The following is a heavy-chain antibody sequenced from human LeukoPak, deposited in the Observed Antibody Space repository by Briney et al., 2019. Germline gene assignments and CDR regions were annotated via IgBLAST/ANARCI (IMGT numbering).Heavy chain of an antibody. CDR1: GYTFTSYY. CDR3: ARDKGASRVLRYFDWLPNSFDY. J-gene: IGHJ4*02. D-gene: IGHD3-9*01. Sequence: ASVKVSCKASGYTFTSYYMHWVRQAPGQGLEWMGIINPSGGSTSYAQKFQGRVTMTRDTSTSTVYMELSSLRSEDTAVYYCARDKGASRVLRYFDWLPNSFDYWGQGTLVTVSS. CDR2: INPSGGST. V-gene: IGHV1-46*01.